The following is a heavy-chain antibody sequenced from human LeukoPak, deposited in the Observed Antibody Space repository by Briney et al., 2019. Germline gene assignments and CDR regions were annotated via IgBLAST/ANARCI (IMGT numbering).Heavy chain of an antibody. Sequence: TGGSLRLSCAASGFTFSSYAMSWVRQAPGKGLEWVSSISSSSSYIYYADSVKGRFTISRDNAKNSLYLQMNSLRAEDTAVYYCARDRDSSGYYSDYWGQGTLVTVSS. J-gene: IGHJ4*02. CDR2: ISSSSSYI. CDR3: ARDRDSSGYYSDY. D-gene: IGHD3-22*01. V-gene: IGHV3-21*01. CDR1: GFTFSSYA.